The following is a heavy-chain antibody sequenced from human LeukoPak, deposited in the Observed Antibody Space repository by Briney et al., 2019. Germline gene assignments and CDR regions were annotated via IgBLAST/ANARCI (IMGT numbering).Heavy chain of an antibody. CDR1: GFTFSSYA. CDR2: ISGSGGST. V-gene: IGHV3-23*01. D-gene: IGHD3-3*01. J-gene: IGHJ5*02. Sequence: GGSLRLSCAASGFTFSSYAMSWVRQAPGKGLEWVSAISGSGGSTYYADSVKGRFTISRDNSKNTLYLQMNSLRAEDTAVYYCAKTNNDFWSGYYPGDNNWFDPWGQGTLVTVSS. CDR3: AKTNNDFWSGYYPGDNNWFDP.